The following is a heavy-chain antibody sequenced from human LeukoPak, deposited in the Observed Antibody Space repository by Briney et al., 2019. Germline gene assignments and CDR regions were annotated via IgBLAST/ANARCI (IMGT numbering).Heavy chain of an antibody. CDR2: IKQDGSVR. CDR1: GFTFSSYA. CDR3: VPLYAYFDY. J-gene: IGHJ4*02. V-gene: IGHV3-7*01. Sequence: GGSLRLSCAASGFTFSSYAMSWVRQAPGKGLEWVANIKQDGSVRYYVDSVKGRFTISRDNTKNSLYLEMNSLRAEDTAVYYCVPLYAYFDYWGQGALVTVSS. D-gene: IGHD5/OR15-5a*01.